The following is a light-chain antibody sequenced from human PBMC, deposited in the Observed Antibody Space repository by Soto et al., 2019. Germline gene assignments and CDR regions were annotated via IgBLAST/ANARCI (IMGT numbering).Light chain of an antibody. Sequence: QSALTQPASVSGSPGQSITISCTGTSSDVGGYNYVSWYQQHPGKAPKLMIYDVSNRPSGVSNRFSGYKSGNTASLTISGLQAEDEADYYGSSYTSSSPPYVVFGGGTKLTVL. V-gene: IGLV2-14*03. CDR1: SSDVGGYNY. CDR2: DVS. CDR3: SSYTSSSPPYVV. J-gene: IGLJ2*01.